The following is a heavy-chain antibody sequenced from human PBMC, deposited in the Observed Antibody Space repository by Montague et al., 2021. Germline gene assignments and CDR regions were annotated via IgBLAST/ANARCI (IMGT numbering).Heavy chain of an antibody. CDR1: GDSINSWY. CDR3: ARQGFYESGGFFI. D-gene: IGHD3-22*01. J-gene: IGHJ4*02. Sequence: SETLSLTCSVSGDSINSWYWSWIRQPPGKGLEWIGSVFYSGATNYNPSLKSRVTMSADTSKNQVSLKANSVTAADTAVYYCARQGFYESGGFFIWGLGTLVTVSS. CDR2: VFYSGAT. V-gene: IGHV4-59*01.